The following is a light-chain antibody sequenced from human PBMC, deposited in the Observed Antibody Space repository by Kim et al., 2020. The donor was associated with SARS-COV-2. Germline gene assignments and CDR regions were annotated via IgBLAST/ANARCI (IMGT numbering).Light chain of an antibody. J-gene: IGLJ3*02. CDR2: SNN. CDR3: AAWDDSLNGL. Sequence: PGQRVTISCSGSSSNIGSNTVNWYQQRPGTAPKLLIYSNNQRPSGVPDRFSGSKSGTSASLGISGLQSEDEADYYCAAWDDSLNGLFGGGTQLTVL. CDR1: SSNIGSNT. V-gene: IGLV1-44*01.